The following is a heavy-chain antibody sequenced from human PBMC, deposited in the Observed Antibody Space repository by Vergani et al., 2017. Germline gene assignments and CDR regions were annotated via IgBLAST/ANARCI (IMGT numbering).Heavy chain of an antibody. CDR3: ASSMGIGAFDI. CDR1: GFTFSSYG. D-gene: IGHD7-27*01. CDR2: IWYDGSNK. Sequence: VQLLESGGGLVQPGGSLRLSCAASGFTFSSYGMHWVRQAPGKGLEWVVVIWYDGSNKYYADSVKGRFTISRDNSKNTLYLQMNSLRAEDTAVYYCASSMGIGAFDIWGQGTMVTVSS. J-gene: IGHJ3*02. V-gene: IGHV3-33*01.